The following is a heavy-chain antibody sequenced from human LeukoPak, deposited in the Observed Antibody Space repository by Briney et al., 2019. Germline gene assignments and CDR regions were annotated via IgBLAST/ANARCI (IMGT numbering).Heavy chain of an antibody. D-gene: IGHD2-8*01. J-gene: IGHJ4*02. CDR1: GFTFSNYA. CDR2: ISGSGGST. CDR3: AKDLGTRMLLFPSDY. V-gene: IGHV3-23*01. Sequence: GGSLRLSCAASGFTFSNYAMSWVRQAPGKGLEWVSGISGSGGSTNYADSVKGRFTISRDNSKNTLYLQMNSLRAEDTAVYYCAKDLGTRMLLFPSDYWGQGTLVTVSS.